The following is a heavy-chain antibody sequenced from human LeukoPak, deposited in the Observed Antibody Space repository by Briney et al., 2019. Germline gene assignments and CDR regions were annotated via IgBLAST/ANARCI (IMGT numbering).Heavy chain of an antibody. CDR1: GFTFSSYS. CDR2: ISSSSSYI. Sequence: GGSLRLSCAASGFTFSSYSMNWVRQAPGKGLEWVSSISSSSSYIYYADSVKGRFTISRDNAKNSLYLQMNSLRAEDTAVYYCAREGSSSWFVNSWGQGALVTVSS. D-gene: IGHD6-13*01. J-gene: IGHJ4*02. V-gene: IGHV3-21*04. CDR3: AREGSSSWFVNS.